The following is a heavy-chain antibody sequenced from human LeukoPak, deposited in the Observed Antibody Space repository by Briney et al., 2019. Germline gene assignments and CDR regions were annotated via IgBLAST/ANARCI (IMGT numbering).Heavy chain of an antibody. Sequence: SETLSLTRTVSGGSISSYYWSWIRQPAGKGLEWIGRIDTSGNTNYKPSLKSRVTISVDTSKNQFSLKPSSVTAADTAVYYCAREGARWEPSFSAFDIWGQGTMVTVSS. CDR1: GGSISSYY. J-gene: IGHJ3*02. V-gene: IGHV4-4*07. CDR3: AREGARWEPSFSAFDI. CDR2: IDTSGNT. D-gene: IGHD1-26*01.